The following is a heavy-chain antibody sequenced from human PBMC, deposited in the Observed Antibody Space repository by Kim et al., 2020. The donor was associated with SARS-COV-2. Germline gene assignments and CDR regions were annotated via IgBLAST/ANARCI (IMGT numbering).Heavy chain of an antibody. V-gene: IGHV3-23*01. J-gene: IGHJ3*02. CDR2: T. CDR3: ARQRGYDFDM. Sequence: TYYADSVRDRYTISRDNSKNALYVQMNSLRAEDTALYYCARQRGYDFDMWGQGTMVTVSS. D-gene: IGHD1-1*01.